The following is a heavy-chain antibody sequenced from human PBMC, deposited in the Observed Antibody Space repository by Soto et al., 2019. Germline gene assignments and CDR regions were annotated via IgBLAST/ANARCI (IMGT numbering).Heavy chain of an antibody. CDR3: ARDRDSSGWDDAFDI. V-gene: IGHV3-30-3*01. CDR1: GFTFSSYA. Sequence: PGGSLRLSCAASGFTFSSYAMHWVRQAPGKGLEWVAVISYDGSNKYYADSVKGRFTISRDNSKNTLYLQVNSLRAEDTAVYYCARDRDSSGWDDAFDIWGQGTMVTVSS. J-gene: IGHJ3*02. D-gene: IGHD6-19*01. CDR2: ISYDGSNK.